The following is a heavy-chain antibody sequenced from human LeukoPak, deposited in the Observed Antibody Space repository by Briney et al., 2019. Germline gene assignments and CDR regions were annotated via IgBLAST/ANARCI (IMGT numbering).Heavy chain of an antibody. V-gene: IGHV3-30-3*01. D-gene: IGHD4-17*01. CDR3: VRDLTGDYSFDY. CDR1: GFTFSSHA. CDR2: ISYDGSRK. J-gene: IGHJ4*02. Sequence: GGSLRLSCAASGFTFSSHAMHWVRQAPGKGLEWVAVISYDGSRKYYADSVKGRFTISRDNSMNTLYLQMNSLRAEDAAVYHCVRDLTGDYSFDYWGQGTLATVSS.